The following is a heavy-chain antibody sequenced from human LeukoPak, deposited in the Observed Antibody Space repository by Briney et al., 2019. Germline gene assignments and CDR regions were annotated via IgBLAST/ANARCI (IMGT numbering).Heavy chain of an antibody. D-gene: IGHD1-26*01. CDR2: IKSKTDGGTT. CDR3: ITDPGEWEPI. J-gene: IGHJ3*02. V-gene: IGHV3-15*01. CDR1: GLTFSNAW. Sequence: GGSLRLSCAASGLTFSNAWMSWVRQAPGKGLEWVARIKSKTDGGTTDYGAPVKGRFIISRDDSKNTLYLQMNGLKIEDTAVYYCITDPGEWEPIWGQGTTVTVSS.